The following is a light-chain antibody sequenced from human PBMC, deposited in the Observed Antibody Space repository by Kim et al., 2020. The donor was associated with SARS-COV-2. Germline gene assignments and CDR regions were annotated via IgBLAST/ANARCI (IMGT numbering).Light chain of an antibody. J-gene: IGKJ1*01. CDR1: QSISDW. CDR3: QQYYTYPWT. Sequence: ASVGDRVTITCRASQSISDWLAWYQQKPGKAPKLLIHKASSLESGVPSRFSGSGSGTEFTLTISSLQPDDLATYYCQQYYTYPWTFGQGTKVDIK. V-gene: IGKV1-5*03. CDR2: KAS.